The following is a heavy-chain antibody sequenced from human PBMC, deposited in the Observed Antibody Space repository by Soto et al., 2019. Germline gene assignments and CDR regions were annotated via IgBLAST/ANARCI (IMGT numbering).Heavy chain of an antibody. CDR1: GFTFSSFW. V-gene: IGHV3-7*04. CDR2: IKHDGSEK. CDR3: ARARNLDY. Sequence: EVQLVESGGGLVQPGGSLRLSCAASGFTFSSFWMSWVRQAPGKGLEWVANIKHDGSEKYYVDSVKGRFTISRDNAKKSVYLQMNSRRAEDTAVYYCARARNLDYWGQGTLVTVSS. J-gene: IGHJ4*02.